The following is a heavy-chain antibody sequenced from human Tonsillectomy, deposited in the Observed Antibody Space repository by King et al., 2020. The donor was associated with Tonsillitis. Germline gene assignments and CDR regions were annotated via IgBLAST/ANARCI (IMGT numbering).Heavy chain of an antibody. V-gene: IGHV2-26*01. D-gene: IGHD4-17*01. CDR2: IFSIDEK. CDR3: ARIYGDFTTVFDY. Sequence: TLKESGPVLVKPTESLTLTCTVSGFSLNNDRVGVTWIRQPPGKALEWLAHIFSIDEKSYSTSLKSRPTISKDTSKSQVVLTMTNMDPVDTATYYCARIYGDFTTVFDYWGQGTLVTVSS. CDR1: GFSLNNDRVG. J-gene: IGHJ4*02.